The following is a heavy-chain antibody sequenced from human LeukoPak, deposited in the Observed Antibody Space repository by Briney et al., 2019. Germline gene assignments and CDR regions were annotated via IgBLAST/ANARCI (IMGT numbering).Heavy chain of an antibody. CDR3: ARRYYDFWSGYLAPAYYYMDV. CDR1: GDSISSDDYY. V-gene: IGHV4-39*01. D-gene: IGHD3-3*01. J-gene: IGHJ6*03. Sequence: SETLSLTCTVSGDSISSDDYYWSWIRQPPGKGLEYIGNVYNGGTGSTYYNPSLKSRVTISVDTSKNQFSLKLSSVTAADTAVYYCARRYYDFWSGYLAPAYYYMDVWGKGTTVTVSS. CDR2: VYNGGTGST.